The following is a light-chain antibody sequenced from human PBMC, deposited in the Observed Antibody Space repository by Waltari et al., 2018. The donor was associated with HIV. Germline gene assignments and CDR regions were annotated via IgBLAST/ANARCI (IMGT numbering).Light chain of an antibody. CDR3: QSYDSSLRVRV. J-gene: IGLJ3*02. V-gene: IGLV1-40*01. Sequence: QSILTQPPSVSGAPGQSVPIPCTGSSHHIRANYGVHGYQQFPGTAPKLLIYGNINRPSGVPDRFSGSKSGTSASLAITGLQAEDEADYYCQSYDSSLRVRVFGGGTKLTVL. CDR1: SHHIRANYG. CDR2: GNI.